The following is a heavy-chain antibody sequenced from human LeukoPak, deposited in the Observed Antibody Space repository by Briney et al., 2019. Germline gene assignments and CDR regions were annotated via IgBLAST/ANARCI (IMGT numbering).Heavy chain of an antibody. CDR3: ARGGGSTIINYYYYMDV. J-gene: IGHJ6*03. V-gene: IGHV4-61*02. CDR1: GGSISSGSYY. CDR2: IYTSGST. D-gene: IGHD5/OR15-5a*01. Sequence: PSQTLSLTCTVSGGSISSGSYYWSWIRQPAGKGLEWIGRIYTSGSTNYNPSLKSRVTISVGTSKNQFSLKLSSVTAADTAVYYCARGGGSTIINYYYYMDVWGKGTTVTVSS.